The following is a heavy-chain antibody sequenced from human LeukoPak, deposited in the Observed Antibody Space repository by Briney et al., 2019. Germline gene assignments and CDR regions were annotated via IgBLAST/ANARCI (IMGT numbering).Heavy chain of an antibody. CDR3: AKDGTWIQLWLIPVGAFDI. J-gene: IGHJ3*02. Sequence: PSETLSLTCTVSGGSISGYYWSWIRQSPGKGLEWIGYIYYTGITAYNPSLGSRVTISVDRSHNQFSLRLTSVTAADTAVYYCAKDGTWIQLWLIPVGAFDIWGQGTMVTVSS. D-gene: IGHD5-18*01. CDR1: GGSISGYY. CDR2: IYYTGIT. V-gene: IGHV4-59*01.